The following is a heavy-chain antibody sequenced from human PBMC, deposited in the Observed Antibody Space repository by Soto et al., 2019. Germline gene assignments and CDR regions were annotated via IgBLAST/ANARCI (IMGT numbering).Heavy chain of an antibody. CDR1: GFTFSSYA. J-gene: IGHJ6*03. Sequence: EVQLLESGGGLVQPGGSLRLSCAASGFTFSSYAMSWVRQAPGKGLEWVSAISGSGGSTYYADSVKGRFTISRDNSKNTLYLQMNSLRAEDTAVYYCAKGYGWRDYYSCYYMDVWGKGTTVTVSS. CDR2: ISGSGGST. V-gene: IGHV3-23*01. CDR3: AKGYGWRDYYSCYYMDV. D-gene: IGHD3-10*01.